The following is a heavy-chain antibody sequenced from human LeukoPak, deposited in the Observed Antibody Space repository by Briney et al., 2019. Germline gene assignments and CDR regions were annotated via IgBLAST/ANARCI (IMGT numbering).Heavy chain of an antibody. D-gene: IGHD3-22*01. CDR1: GASTSAYY. CDR2: SYSGGNA. CDR3: AREESYQDTNGYSYFFDS. Sequence: SETLSLTCTVSGASTSAYYWSWIRQPPGKGLEWIGYSYSGGNANYNPSLKSRVTISIDTSENHFSLTLTPVTAADTAVYYCAREESYQDTNGYSYFFDSWGQGSLVTVSS. J-gene: IGHJ4*02. V-gene: IGHV4-59*12.